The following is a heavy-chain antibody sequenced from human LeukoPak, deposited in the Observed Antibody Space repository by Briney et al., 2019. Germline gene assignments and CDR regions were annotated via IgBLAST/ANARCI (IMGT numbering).Heavy chain of an antibody. CDR1: GFTFSSYW. D-gene: IGHD6-13*01. V-gene: IGHV3-30*03. J-gene: IGHJ4*02. CDR2: ISYDGRNK. Sequence: PGGSLRLSCAASGFTFSSYWMSWVRQAPGKGLEWVAFISYDGRNKYYADSVKGRFTISRDNSKKTLYLQMNSLRAEDTAVYYCARIAAAAKFDYWGQGTLVTVSS. CDR3: ARIAAAAKFDY.